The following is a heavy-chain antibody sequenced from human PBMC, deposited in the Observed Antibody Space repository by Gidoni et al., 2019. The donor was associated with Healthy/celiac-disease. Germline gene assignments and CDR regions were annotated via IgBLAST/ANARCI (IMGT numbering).Heavy chain of an antibody. D-gene: IGHD2-15*01. J-gene: IGHJ4*02. CDR3: ARHRSIGRGYCSGGSCFVVDY. CDR1: GGSISSSSYY. V-gene: IGHV4-39*01. CDR2: IYYSGST. Sequence: QLQLQESGPGLVKPSETLSLTCTVSGGSISSSSYYWGWIRQPPGKGQEWIGSIYYSGSTYYNPSLKSRVTISVDTSKNQFSLKLSSVTAADTAVYYCARHRSIGRGYCSGGSCFVVDYWGQGTLVTVSS.